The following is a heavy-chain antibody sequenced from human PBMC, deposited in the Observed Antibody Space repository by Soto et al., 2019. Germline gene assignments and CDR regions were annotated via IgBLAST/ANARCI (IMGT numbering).Heavy chain of an antibody. CDR3: ARGGASSKWFAP. V-gene: IGHV4-31*03. Sequence: SENLSLTCTVSGGSITSGGSFWSWIRQHPGKGPEWIAFIGYSGATSYNPSLASRVTISADTYKSQFSLNLRSVTAADTAVYYCARGGASSKWFAPWGQGTLVTVSS. CDR1: GGSITSGGSF. J-gene: IGHJ5*02. D-gene: IGHD2-15*01. CDR2: IGYSGAT.